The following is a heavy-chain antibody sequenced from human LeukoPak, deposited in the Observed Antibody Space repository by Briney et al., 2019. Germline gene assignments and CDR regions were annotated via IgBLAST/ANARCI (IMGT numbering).Heavy chain of an antibody. J-gene: IGHJ3*02. D-gene: IGHD6-19*01. CDR2: IYYSGST. CDR1: GGSISSSSYY. Sequence: SETLSLTCTVSGGSISSSSYYWGWIRQPPGKGLEWIGSIYYSGSTYYNPSLKSRVTISVDTSKNQFSLKLSSVTAADTAVYYCARRPSSGPLGDAFDIWGQGTMVTVSS. V-gene: IGHV4-39*07. CDR3: ARRPSSGPLGDAFDI.